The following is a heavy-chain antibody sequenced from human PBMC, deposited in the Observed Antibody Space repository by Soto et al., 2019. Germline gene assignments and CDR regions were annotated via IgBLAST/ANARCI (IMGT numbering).Heavy chain of an antibody. CDR2: ISGTSDYI. Sequence: GGSLRLSCAASGFTFSSYSMNWVRQAPGRGLEWVAAISGTSDYIYYADSVKGRFTISRDNAKTSLYIQMNSLRAEDTAVYYCARHGFHSSSWYVYYYGMDVWGQGTTVTVSS. J-gene: IGHJ6*02. D-gene: IGHD6-13*01. CDR1: GFTFSSYS. V-gene: IGHV3-21*01. CDR3: ARHGFHSSSWYVYYYGMDV.